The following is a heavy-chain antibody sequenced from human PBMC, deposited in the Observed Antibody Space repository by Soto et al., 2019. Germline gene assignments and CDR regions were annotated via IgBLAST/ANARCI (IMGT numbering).Heavy chain of an antibody. J-gene: IGHJ6*03. D-gene: IGHD2-2*02. V-gene: IGHV3-30*18. CDR1: GFTFSSYG. CDR3: AKEPWGAYTKGYYYYMDV. Sequence: HPGGSLRLSCAASGFTFSSYGMHWVRQAPGKGLEWVAVISYDGSNKYYADSVKGRFTIPRDNSKNTLYLQMNSLRAEDTAVYYCAKEPWGAYTKGYYYYMDVWGKGTTVTVSS. CDR2: ISYDGSNK.